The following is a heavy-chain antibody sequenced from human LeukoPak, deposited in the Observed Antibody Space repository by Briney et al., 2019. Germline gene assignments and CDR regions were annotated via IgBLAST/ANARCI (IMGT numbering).Heavy chain of an antibody. D-gene: IGHD3-10*01. V-gene: IGHV3-21*01. J-gene: IGHJ4*02. CDR3: ARERGVRGVFDY. CDR1: GFTFSSYS. CDR2: ISSSSSYI. Sequence: GGSLRLSCAASGFTFSSYSMNWVRQAPGKGLEWVSSISSSSSYIYYADSVKGRFTISRDNAKNSLYLQMNSLRAEDTAVYYCARERGVRGVFDYWGQGTLVTVSS.